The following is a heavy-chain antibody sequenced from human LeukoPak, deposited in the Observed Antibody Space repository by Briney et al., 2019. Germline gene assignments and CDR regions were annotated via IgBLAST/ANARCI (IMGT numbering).Heavy chain of an antibody. D-gene: IGHD5-18*01. V-gene: IGHV3-53*01. CDR3: AKDLMNTATRTELTY. CDR1: GFTVSSSY. CDR2: IYSGGST. Sequence: GGSLRLSCPASGFTVSSSYISWVRQAPGKGREGFSVIYSGGSTYYADSVKGRFTISRDNSKNTLYLQMNSLRAEGTAVYYCAKDLMNTATRTELTYWGQGTLVTVSS. J-gene: IGHJ4*02.